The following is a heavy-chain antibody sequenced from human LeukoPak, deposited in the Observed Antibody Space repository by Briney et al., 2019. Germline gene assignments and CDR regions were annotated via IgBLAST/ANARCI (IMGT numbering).Heavy chain of an antibody. D-gene: IGHD3-22*01. CDR1: GFTFSSYA. Sequence: PGGSLRLSCAASGFTFSSYAMSWVRQAPGKGLEWDSAISGSGGSTYYADSVKGRFTISRDNSKNTLYLQMNSLRAEDTAVYYCAKDRSSYDSSGPIMGDAFDIWGQGTMVTVSS. J-gene: IGHJ3*02. CDR2: ISGSGGST. V-gene: IGHV3-23*01. CDR3: AKDRSSYDSSGPIMGDAFDI.